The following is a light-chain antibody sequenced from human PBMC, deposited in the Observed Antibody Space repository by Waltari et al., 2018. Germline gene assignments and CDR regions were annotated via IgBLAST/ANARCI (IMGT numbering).Light chain of an antibody. CDR2: LGS. Sequence: DIVMTQSPLSLPVTPGEPASTSCRSSQSLLHSNGYNYLDWYRQKPGQSPQILIYLGSNRASGVPDRFSGSGSGTDFTLKISRVEAEDAGVYYCMEALQSVTFGQGTRLEIK. CDR1: QSLLHSNGYNY. J-gene: IGKJ5*01. CDR3: MEALQSVT. V-gene: IGKV2-28*01.